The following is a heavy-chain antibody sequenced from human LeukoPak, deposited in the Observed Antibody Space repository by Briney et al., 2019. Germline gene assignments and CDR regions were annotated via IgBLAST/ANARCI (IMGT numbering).Heavy chain of an antibody. CDR1: GFTFRNYA. Sequence: GGSLRLSCAASGFTFRNYAMSWVRQAPGKGLEWVSAIDSGGGTYYANSVKGRFTISRDNSKNTLYLQLSSLRVEDTAVYYCAKGPQGDWGQGALVTVSS. V-gene: IGHV3-23*01. CDR3: AKGPQGD. J-gene: IGHJ4*02. D-gene: IGHD3-16*01. CDR2: IDSGGGT.